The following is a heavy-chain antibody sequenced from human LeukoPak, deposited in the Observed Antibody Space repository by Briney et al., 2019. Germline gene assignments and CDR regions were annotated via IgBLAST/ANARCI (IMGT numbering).Heavy chain of an antibody. CDR2: INPNSGGT. D-gene: IGHD5-12*01. J-gene: IGHJ4*02. V-gene: IGHV1-2*02. CDR3: ASEGYSGQRGY. CDR1: GYTFTGYY. Sequence: ASVKVSFKASGYTFTGYYTHWVRQAPGQGLEWMGWINPNSGGTNYAQKFQGRVTMTRDTSISTAYMELSSLKSDDTAVYYCASEGYSGQRGYWGQGTLVTVSS.